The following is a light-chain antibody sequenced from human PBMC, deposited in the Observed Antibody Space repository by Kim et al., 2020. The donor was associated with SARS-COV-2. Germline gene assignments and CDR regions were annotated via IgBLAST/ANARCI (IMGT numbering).Light chain of an antibody. Sequence: ACVGNSVTHTCRASQGIRNYLAWFQQKPGKVPKRLIFAASSLQSGVPSRFSGSGSGTEFTLTISSLQPEDFATYYCLQHNTYPITFGQGTRLEIK. CDR1: QGIRNY. CDR2: AAS. CDR3: LQHNTYPIT. V-gene: IGKV1-17*03. J-gene: IGKJ5*01.